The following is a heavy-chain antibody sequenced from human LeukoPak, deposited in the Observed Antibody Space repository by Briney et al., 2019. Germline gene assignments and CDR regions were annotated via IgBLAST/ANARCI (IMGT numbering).Heavy chain of an antibody. CDR3: ARVRYYFWSGYDLFDY. D-gene: IGHD3-3*01. J-gene: IGHJ4*02. CDR1: GYTFTSYG. V-gene: IGHV1-18*01. Sequence: ASVKVSCKGSGYTFTSYGISWVRQAPGQGKEGMGWISAYNGNTNYEQKLQGRGTMTTDKDKSTDYMELRRQRDDDTAAYYCARVRYYFWSGYDLFDYWGQGTLVTVSS. CDR2: ISAYNGNT.